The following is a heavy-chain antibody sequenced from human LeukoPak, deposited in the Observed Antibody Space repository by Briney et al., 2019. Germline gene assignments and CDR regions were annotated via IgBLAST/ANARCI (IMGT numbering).Heavy chain of an antibody. Sequence: SETLSLTCAVYGGSPSFYYWTWIRQPPGKGLEWIEYIYYSGSTYYNPSLKSRLTISLDTSKNQFSLRLSSVTAADTAVYYCARYYCSAANCPGIDYWGQGTLVTVSS. CDR1: GGSPSFYY. CDR3: ARYYCSAANCPGIDY. CDR2: IYYSGST. J-gene: IGHJ4*02. V-gene: IGHV4-30-4*01. D-gene: IGHD2-15*01.